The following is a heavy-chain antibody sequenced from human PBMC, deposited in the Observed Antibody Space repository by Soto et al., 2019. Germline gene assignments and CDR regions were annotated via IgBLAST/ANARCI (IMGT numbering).Heavy chain of an antibody. CDR3: AKTQDGYGNKWDLHFDY. CDR2: IGGSGGST. CDR1: GFTFSSYA. V-gene: IGHV3-23*01. Sequence: GGSLRLSCAASGFTFSSYAMSWVRQAPGKGLEWVSAIGGSGGSTHYADSVKGRFTISRDNSKNTLYLQMNSLRAEDTAVYYCAKTQDGYGNKWDLHFDYWGQGTLVTVSS. J-gene: IGHJ4*02. D-gene: IGHD5-12*01.